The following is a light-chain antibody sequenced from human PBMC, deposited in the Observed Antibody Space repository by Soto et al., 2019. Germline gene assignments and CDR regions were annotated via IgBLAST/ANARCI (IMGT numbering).Light chain of an antibody. Sequence: QSALTQPASVSGSPGQSITISCTGTSSDVGGYNYVSWYQQHPGKAPKLMIYEVSNRPSGVSNRFSGSKSGNTASLTISGLPDEDEADYCCSSYTSSSNRVFGGGTKLTVL. J-gene: IGLJ3*02. CDR3: SSYTSSSNRV. CDR1: SSDVGGYNY. V-gene: IGLV2-14*01. CDR2: EVS.